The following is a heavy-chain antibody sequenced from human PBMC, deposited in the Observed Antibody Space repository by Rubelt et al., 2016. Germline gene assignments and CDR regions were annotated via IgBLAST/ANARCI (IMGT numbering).Heavy chain of an antibody. CDR2: LHYSGST. V-gene: IGHV4-39*01. D-gene: IGHD1-26*01. CDR1: GASVTTIPYY. CDR3: AGHVEGDSALDN. Sequence: QLQLQESGPGRVKPSETLSLTCTVSGASVTTIPYYWAWIRQPPGKGLEWAGSLHYSGSTYYNPSLNSRVTMFLDRSKNQFSLNLREVTAADTAVYYCAGHVEGDSALDNWGQGTLVTVSP. J-gene: IGHJ4*02.